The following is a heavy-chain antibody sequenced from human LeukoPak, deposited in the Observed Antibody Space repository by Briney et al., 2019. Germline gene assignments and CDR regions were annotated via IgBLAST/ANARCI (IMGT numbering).Heavy chain of an antibody. CDR3: ARDLGSGSGDY. Sequence: GGSLRLSCAASGFTFSNSAMSWVRQAPGKGLEWVSSISRSGGSTYFADSVKGRFTISRDNAKNSLYLQMNSLRAEDTAVYYCARDLGSGSGDYWGQGTLVTVSS. V-gene: IGHV3-21*01. D-gene: IGHD1-26*01. CDR1: GFTFSNSA. CDR2: ISRSGGST. J-gene: IGHJ4*02.